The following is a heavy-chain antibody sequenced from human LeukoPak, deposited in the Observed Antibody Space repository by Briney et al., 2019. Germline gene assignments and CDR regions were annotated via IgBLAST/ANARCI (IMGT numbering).Heavy chain of an antibody. J-gene: IGHJ4*02. V-gene: IGHV3-30*02. CDR2: IGYDGSNK. Sequence: GGSLRLSCVASGFTFSSYGIHWVRQAPGKGLEWVAFIGYDGSNKYYRDSVKGRFTISRDNAKNTLYLQMNSLRAEDTAVYYCARSGWYGDYWGQGTLVTVSS. CDR1: GFTFSSYG. D-gene: IGHD6-19*01. CDR3: ARSGWYGDY.